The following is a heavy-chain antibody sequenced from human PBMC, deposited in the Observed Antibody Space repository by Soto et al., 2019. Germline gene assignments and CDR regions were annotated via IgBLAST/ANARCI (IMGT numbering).Heavy chain of an antibody. CDR1: GFTFSSYG. D-gene: IGHD6-19*01. V-gene: IGHV3-30*18. CDR2: ISYDGSNK. J-gene: IGHJ4*02. Sequence: QVQLVESGGGVVQPGRSLRLSCAASGFTFSSYGMHWVRQAPGKGLEWVAVISYDGSNKYYADSVKGRFTISRDNSKNTLYLQMNSLRAEDTAVYYCANEPYSSGWYELDYWGQGTLVTVSS. CDR3: ANEPYSSGWYELDY.